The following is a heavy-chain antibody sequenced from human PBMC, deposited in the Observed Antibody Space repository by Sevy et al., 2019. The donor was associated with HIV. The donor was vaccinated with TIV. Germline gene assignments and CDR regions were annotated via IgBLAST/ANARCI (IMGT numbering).Heavy chain of an antibody. Sequence: GGSLRLSCAASGFTFSSYGMHWVRQAPGKGLEWVAVISYDGSNKYYADSVKGRFTISRDISKNTLYLQMNSLRAEDTAVYYCAGGSYCSGGSCLDYWGQGTLVTVSS. J-gene: IGHJ4*02. CDR2: ISYDGSNK. CDR3: AGGSYCSGGSCLDY. CDR1: GFTFSSYG. D-gene: IGHD2-15*01. V-gene: IGHV3-30*03.